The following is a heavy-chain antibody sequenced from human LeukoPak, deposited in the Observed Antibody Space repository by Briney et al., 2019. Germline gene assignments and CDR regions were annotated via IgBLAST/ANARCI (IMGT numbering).Heavy chain of an antibody. D-gene: IGHD4-23*01. CDR1: GYTFTSYG. J-gene: IGHJ6*03. V-gene: IGHV1-18*01. CDR2: VSAYNGNI. Sequence: ASVKVSCKASGYTFTSYGISWVRQAPGQGLEWMGWVSAYNGNINYAQKLQGRVTMTTDTSTSTAYMELRSLRSDDTAVYYCARATVEMLDYYYYMDVWGKGTTVTVSS. CDR3: ARATVEMLDYYYYMDV.